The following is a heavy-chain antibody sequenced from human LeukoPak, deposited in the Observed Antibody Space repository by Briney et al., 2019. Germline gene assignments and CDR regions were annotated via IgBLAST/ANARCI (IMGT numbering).Heavy chain of an antibody. CDR1: GGTFSSYA. CDR3: ARVHRIVVVTATIGSSFGAFDN. Sequence: SVKVSCKASGGTFSSYAISWVRQTPGQGLEWMGGIIPIFGTANYAQKFQGRVTITTDESTSTAYMELSSLRSEDTAVYYCARVHRIVVVTATIGSSFGAFDNWGQGTMVTVSS. CDR2: IIPIFGTA. D-gene: IGHD2-21*02. J-gene: IGHJ3*02. V-gene: IGHV1-69*05.